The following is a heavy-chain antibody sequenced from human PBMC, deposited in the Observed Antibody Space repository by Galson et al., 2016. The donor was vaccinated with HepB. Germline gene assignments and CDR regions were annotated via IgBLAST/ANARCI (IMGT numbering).Heavy chain of an antibody. Sequence: SLRLSCAASGFNFSFYGLNWVRQAPGKGLEWVSSISTSGSYIYYADSVKGRFTVSRDSANNSLFLQMNSLRAEDTAVYYCARARIVVPATTDYYYYGMDVWGQGTTVTVSS. CDR1: GFNFSFYG. CDR2: ISTSGSYI. CDR3: ARARIVVPATTDYYYYGMDV. V-gene: IGHV3-21*01. J-gene: IGHJ6*02. D-gene: IGHD2-2*01.